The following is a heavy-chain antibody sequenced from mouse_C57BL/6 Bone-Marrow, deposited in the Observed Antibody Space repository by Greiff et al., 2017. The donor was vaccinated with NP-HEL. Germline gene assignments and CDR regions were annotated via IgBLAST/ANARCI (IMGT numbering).Heavy chain of an antibody. D-gene: IGHD1-1*01. CDR2: IYPRSGNT. V-gene: IGHV1-81*01. Sequence: VQLQQSGAELARPGASVKLSCKASGYTFTSYGISWVKQRTGQGLEWIGEIYPRSGNTYYNEKFKGKATLTADKSSSTAYMELRSLTSEDSAVYFCARGYCYGSSYFPPVYWGQGTTLTVSS. CDR3: ARGYCYGSSYFPPVY. J-gene: IGHJ2*01. CDR1: GYTFTSYG.